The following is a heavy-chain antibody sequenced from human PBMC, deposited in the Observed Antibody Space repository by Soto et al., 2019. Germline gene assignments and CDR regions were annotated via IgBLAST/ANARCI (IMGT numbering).Heavy chain of an antibody. Sequence: ASVKVSCKASGYTFTSYYMHWVRQAPGQGFEWMGIINPSGGSTSYAQKFQGRVTMTRDTSTSTVYMELSSLRSEDTAVYYCARVPWKTYDGYRSLGMDVWGQGTTVTVSS. CDR1: GYTFTSYY. V-gene: IGHV1-46*01. J-gene: IGHJ6*02. D-gene: IGHD5-18*01. CDR3: ARVPWKTYDGYRSLGMDV. CDR2: INPSGGST.